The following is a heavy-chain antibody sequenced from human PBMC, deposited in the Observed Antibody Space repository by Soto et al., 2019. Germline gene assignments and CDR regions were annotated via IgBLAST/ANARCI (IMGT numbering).Heavy chain of an antibody. V-gene: IGHV3-33*01. D-gene: IGHD3-10*01. Sequence: GGSLRLSCAASEFTFNSYGMHWVRQAPGKGLEWVAVIWYDGSNKYYADSVKGRFTISRDNSKNTLYLQMNSLRAEDTAVYYCARDLTMVRGVSDYWGQGTLVTVSS. J-gene: IGHJ4*02. CDR2: IWYDGSNK. CDR3: ARDLTMVRGVSDY. CDR1: EFTFNSYG.